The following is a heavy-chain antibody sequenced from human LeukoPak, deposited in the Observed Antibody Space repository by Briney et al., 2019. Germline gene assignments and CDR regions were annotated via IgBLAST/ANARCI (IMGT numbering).Heavy chain of an antibody. V-gene: IGHV4-61*01. CDR2: IYYSGST. CDR3: ARDRSWPHYYYYGMDV. CDR1: GYSISSGYY. J-gene: IGHJ6*02. D-gene: IGHD1-26*01. Sequence: PSETLSLTCTVSGYSISSGYYWGWIRQPPGKGLEWIGYIYYSGSTNYNPSLKSRVTISVDTSKNQFSLKLSSVTAADTAVYYCARDRSWPHYYYYGMDVWGQGTTVTVSS.